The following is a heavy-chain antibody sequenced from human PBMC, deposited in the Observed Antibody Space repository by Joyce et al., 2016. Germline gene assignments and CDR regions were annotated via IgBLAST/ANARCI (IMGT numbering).Heavy chain of an antibody. D-gene: IGHD6-6*01. CDR2: FYFSGTT. Sequence: QLQLQESGPGLIKTSETLSLTCTVSSGSITSSSYYWGWIRQHPGKGLEWLGNFYFSGTTDYNPSLKTRVTMSTHTPKNQFSLNLNPVTASYTAIYYCAWSSISAHQIDLWGQGTLVTVSS. J-gene: IGHJ5*02. V-gene: IGHV4-39*01. CDR1: SGSITSSSYY. CDR3: AWSSISAHQIDL.